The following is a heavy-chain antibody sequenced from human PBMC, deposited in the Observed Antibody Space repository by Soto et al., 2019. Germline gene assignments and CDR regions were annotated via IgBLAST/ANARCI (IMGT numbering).Heavy chain of an antibody. CDR3: ARDVAAAGTVDY. V-gene: IGHV1-3*01. J-gene: IGHJ4*02. D-gene: IGHD6-13*01. CDR2: INAGNGNT. Sequence: QVPLVQSGAEVKKPGASVKVSCKASGYTFTSYAMHWVRQAPGQRLEWMGWINAGNGNTKYSQKFQGRVTITRDTSASTAYMELSSLRSEDTAVYYCARDVAAAGTVDYWGQGTLVTVSS. CDR1: GYTFTSYA.